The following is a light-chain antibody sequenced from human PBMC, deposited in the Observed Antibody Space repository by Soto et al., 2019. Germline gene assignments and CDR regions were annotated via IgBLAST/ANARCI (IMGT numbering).Light chain of an antibody. Sequence: DIQMTHSPSSLSASVGCRVNITCRASQSIGRYVNWYQKRPGAAPKLLIDSASTLQTGVPSRLSGTGYGTDLTISISSMKNTDFETYLCQQGYSDPFTFGQGTRLEIK. CDR3: QQGYSDPFT. J-gene: IGKJ5*01. V-gene: IGKV1-39*01. CDR1: QSIGRY. CDR2: SAS.